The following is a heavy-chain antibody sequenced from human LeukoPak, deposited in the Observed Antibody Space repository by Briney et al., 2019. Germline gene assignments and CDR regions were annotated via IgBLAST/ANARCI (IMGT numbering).Heavy chain of an antibody. CDR2: TRPDGSNK. CDR3: AKDWSTDWSNWFDS. CDR1: GFTFSSYG. V-gene: IGHV3-30*02. J-gene: IGHJ5*01. Sequence: SGGSLRLSXAASGFTFSSYGMHWVCQPPGKGLEWVAFTRPDGSNKHYGDSVQGRFTISRDNSRNTLYLQMNSLRVEDTAMYYCAKDWSTDWSNWFDSWGPGSLVTVSS. D-gene: IGHD3-3*01.